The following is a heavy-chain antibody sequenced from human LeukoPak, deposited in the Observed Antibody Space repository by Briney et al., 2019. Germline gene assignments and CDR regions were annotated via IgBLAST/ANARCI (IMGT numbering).Heavy chain of an antibody. CDR1: GGSLNGYS. CDR3: ARRIQLWSYWHFDL. V-gene: IGHV4-4*09. Sequence: SETLSLTCSVSGGSLNGYSWGWVRQAPGKGLECIGYMFDRGSPNHHPSLQNRVTTSVDTSKNEFYLRLTSVTAADTAVYYCARRIQLWSYWHFDLWGRGTLVTVSS. CDR2: MFDRGSP. J-gene: IGHJ2*01. D-gene: IGHD5-18*01.